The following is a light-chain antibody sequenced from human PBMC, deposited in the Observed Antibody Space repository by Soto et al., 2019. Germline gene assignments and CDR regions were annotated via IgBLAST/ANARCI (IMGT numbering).Light chain of an antibody. CDR2: EVN. CDR1: SSDVGGYNY. Sequence: QSALTQPPSASGSPGQSVAISCTGTSSDVGGYNYVSWYQQHPGKAPKLMIYEVNKRPSGVPDRFSGSNPGNTASLTVSGLQAEDEADYYCSSYAGSNNVFGTGTKLTVL. J-gene: IGLJ1*01. CDR3: SSYAGSNNV. V-gene: IGLV2-8*01.